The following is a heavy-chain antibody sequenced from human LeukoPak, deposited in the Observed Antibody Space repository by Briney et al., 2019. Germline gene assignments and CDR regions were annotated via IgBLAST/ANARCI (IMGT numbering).Heavy chain of an antibody. D-gene: IGHD3-22*01. J-gene: IGHJ3*02. CDR2: IYYSGST. Sequence: SETLSLTCTVSGGSISSSGYYWGWIRQPPGKGLEWIASIYYSGSTYYNPSLKSRVTISVDTSKNQFSLKLSSVTAADTAVYYCARASYYDSSGYYYAAAFDIWGQGTMVTVSS. CDR1: GGSISSSGYY. V-gene: IGHV4-39*07. CDR3: ARASYYDSSGYYYAAAFDI.